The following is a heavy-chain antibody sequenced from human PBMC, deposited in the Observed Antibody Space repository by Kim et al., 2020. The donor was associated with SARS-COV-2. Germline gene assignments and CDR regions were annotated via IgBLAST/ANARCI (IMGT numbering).Heavy chain of an antibody. J-gene: IGHJ6*02. V-gene: IGHV1-69*13. Sequence: SVKVSCKASGGTFSSYAISWVRQAPGQGLEWMGGIIPIFGTANYAQKFQGRVTITADESTSTAYMELSSLRSEDTAVYYCARAGTAMDTLDYYYYYGMYVWGQGTTVTVSS. D-gene: IGHD5-18*01. CDR1: GGTFSSYA. CDR2: IIPIFGTA. CDR3: ARAGTAMDTLDYYYYYGMYV.